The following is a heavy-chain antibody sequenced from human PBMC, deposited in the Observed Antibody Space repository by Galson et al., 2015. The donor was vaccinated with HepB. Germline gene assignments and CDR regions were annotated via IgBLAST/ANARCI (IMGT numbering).Heavy chain of an antibody. D-gene: IGHD1/OR15-1a*01. CDR3: ARAEQGAWYFDL. CDR1: GGSISSGGYS. CDR2: IYHSGST. J-gene: IGHJ2*01. Sequence: TLSLTCAVSGGSISSGGYSWSWIRQPPGKGLERIGYIYHSGSTYYNPSLKSRVTISVDRSKNQFSLKLSSVTAADTAVYYCARAEQGAWYFDLWGRGTLVTVSS. V-gene: IGHV4-30-2*01.